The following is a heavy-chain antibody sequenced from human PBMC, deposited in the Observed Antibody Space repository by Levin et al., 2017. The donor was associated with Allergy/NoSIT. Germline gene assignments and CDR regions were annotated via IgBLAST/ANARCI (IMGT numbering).Heavy chain of an antibody. Sequence: PGGSLRLSCAASGFTFGDYAMHWVRHAPGKGLEWVSGINWNRDKIGYADSVRARFTISRDNAKNSLYLQMNSLGPEDTALYYCAKGLNWGSPNTLDYWGQGTLVTVSS. J-gene: IGHJ4*02. D-gene: IGHD7-27*01. CDR3: AKGLNWGSPNTLDY. CDR1: GFTFGDYA. V-gene: IGHV3-9*01. CDR2: INWNRDKI.